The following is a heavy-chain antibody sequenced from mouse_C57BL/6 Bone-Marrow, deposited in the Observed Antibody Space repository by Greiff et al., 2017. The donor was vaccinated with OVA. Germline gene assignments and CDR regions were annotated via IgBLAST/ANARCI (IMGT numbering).Heavy chain of an antibody. CDR3: AREGIYYDFSWFAY. CDR2: IDPSDSYT. CDR1: GYTFTSYW. D-gene: IGHD2-4*01. J-gene: IGHJ3*01. V-gene: IGHV1-69*01. Sequence: QVQLQQPGAELVMPGASVKLSCKASGYTFTSYWMHWVKQRPGQGLEWIGEIDPSDSYTNYNQKFKGKSTLTVDKSSSTAHMQLSSLTSEDSAVYYCAREGIYYDFSWFAYWGQGTLVTVSA.